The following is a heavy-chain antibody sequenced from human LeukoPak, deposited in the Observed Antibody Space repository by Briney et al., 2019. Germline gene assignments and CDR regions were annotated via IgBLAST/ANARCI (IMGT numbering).Heavy chain of an antibody. CDR2: IIPIFGTA. V-gene: IGHV1-69*13. CDR1: GGTFSSYA. CDR3: ARGQTYGSGSRYYFDY. D-gene: IGHD3-10*01. J-gene: IGHJ4*02. Sequence: GASVKVSCKASGGTFSSYAISWVRQAPGQGLEWMGGIIPIFGTANYAQKFQGRVTITADESTSTAYMELGSLRSEDTAAYYCARGQTYGSGSRYYFDYWGQGTLVTVSS.